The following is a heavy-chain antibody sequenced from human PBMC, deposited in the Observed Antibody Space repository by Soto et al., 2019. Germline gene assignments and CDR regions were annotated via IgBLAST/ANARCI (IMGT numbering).Heavy chain of an antibody. J-gene: IGHJ4*02. CDR3: ARRGSGRYYDY. CDR2: ISGSGDST. CDR1: GFTFSSYA. Sequence: EVQLLESGGGLVQPGGSLRLSCAASGFTFSSYAMRWVRQAPGKGLELVSAISGSGDSTYYADSVKGRFTISRDNSKNTLYLQMNSLRAEDTAVYYCARRGSGRYYDYWGQGTLVTVSS. V-gene: IGHV3-23*01. D-gene: IGHD1-26*01.